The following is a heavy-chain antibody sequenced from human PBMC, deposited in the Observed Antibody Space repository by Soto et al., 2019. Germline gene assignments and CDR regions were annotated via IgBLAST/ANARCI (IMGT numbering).Heavy chain of an antibody. D-gene: IGHD6-19*01. Sequence: EVQLVESGGGLVQPGGPRGPSYEALGFTFRTSWINWVRHVPGKGWMWVSRINSDGISTKYADTVQGRFAISRDNAKNALYLQMNSLRAEDTALYYCASSVAGKRNALDILGQGTTVTVSS. J-gene: IGHJ3*02. CDR1: GFTFRTSW. CDR2: INSDGIST. CDR3: ASSVAGKRNALDI. V-gene: IGHV3-74*01.